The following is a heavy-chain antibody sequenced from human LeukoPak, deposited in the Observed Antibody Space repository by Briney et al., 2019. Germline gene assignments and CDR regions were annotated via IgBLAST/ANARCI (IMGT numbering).Heavy chain of an antibody. V-gene: IGHV3-23*01. J-gene: IGHJ2*01. CDR1: GFTLSSYA. Sequence: GGSLRLSCAASGFTLSSYAMSWVRQAPGKGLEWVSAISGSGGSTYYADSVKGRFTISRDNSKNTLYLQMNSLRAEDTAVYYCAKNEQLVPYYWYFDLWGRGTLVTVSS. CDR2: ISGSGGST. CDR3: AKNEQLVPYYWYFDL. D-gene: IGHD6-13*01.